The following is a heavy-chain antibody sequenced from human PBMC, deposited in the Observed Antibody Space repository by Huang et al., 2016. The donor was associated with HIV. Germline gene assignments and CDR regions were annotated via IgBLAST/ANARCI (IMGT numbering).Heavy chain of an antibody. D-gene: IGHD6-19*01. J-gene: IGHJ4*02. V-gene: IGHV3-30-3*01. CDR2: ISYAGSNK. Sequence: QVHLVESGGGVVQPGRSLRLSCAASGFTFSSLALHWVRQTPGKGLEGVAGISYAGSNKYYADSVKGRFTISRDNSKNTLYLEMNNLRVEDTATYYCTRGCRLSDRCSGWYLAHLYYWGQGTLVTVSS. CDR3: TRGCRLSDRCSGWYLAHLYY. CDR1: GFTFSSLA.